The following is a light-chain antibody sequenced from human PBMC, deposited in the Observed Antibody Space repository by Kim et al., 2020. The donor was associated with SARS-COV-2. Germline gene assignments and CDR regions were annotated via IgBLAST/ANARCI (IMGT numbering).Light chain of an antibody. CDR3: QQYYATPPR. V-gene: IGKV4-1*01. CDR1: QTVLSSSDNKNY. J-gene: IGKJ1*01. Sequence: DIVMTQSPDSLAVSLGERATINCKSSQTVLSSSDNKNYLAWYQQKPGQPPKLLIYWASTRQSGVPDRLSGRGSGTDFTLTISSLQAEDVAEYYCQQYYATPPRFGQGTKVDIK. CDR2: WAS.